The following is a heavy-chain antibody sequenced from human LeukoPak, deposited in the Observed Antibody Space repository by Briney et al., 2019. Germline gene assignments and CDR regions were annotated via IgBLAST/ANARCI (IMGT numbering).Heavy chain of an antibody. CDR2: INHSGST. CDR3: ARAYYYYDNFDY. D-gene: IGHD3-22*01. Sequence: SETLSLTCAVYGGSFSGYYWSWIRQPPGKGLEWIGEINHSGSTNYNPSLKSRVTISVDTSKNQFSLKLSSVTAADTAVYYCARAYYYYDNFDYWGQGTLVTVSS. J-gene: IGHJ4*02. V-gene: IGHV4-34*01. CDR1: GGSFSGYY.